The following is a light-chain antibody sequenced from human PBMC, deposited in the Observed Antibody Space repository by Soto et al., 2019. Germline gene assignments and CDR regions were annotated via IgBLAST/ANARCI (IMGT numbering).Light chain of an antibody. Sequence: DIQMTQSPSSLSASVGDRVTITCRATQAISNYLAWYQQKPGKVPKLLIYAASTLQSGVPSRFSGSGSGTDFTLTISSLQPEDVATYYCQKYNSALWTFGQGTKVEIK. V-gene: IGKV1-27*01. CDR2: AAS. J-gene: IGKJ1*01. CDR1: QAISNY. CDR3: QKYNSALWT.